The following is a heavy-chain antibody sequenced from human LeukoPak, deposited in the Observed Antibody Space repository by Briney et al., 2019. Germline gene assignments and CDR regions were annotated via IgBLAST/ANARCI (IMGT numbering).Heavy chain of an antibody. D-gene: IGHD3-22*01. CDR2: IYYSGST. CDR3: ARSLSSAYPLVMDV. CDR1: GGSIRGYY. Sequence: PSETLSLTCTVSGGSIRGYYWSWIRQPPGKGLEWIGYIYYSGSTNYNPSLKSRVTISVDTSKNQFSLRLSSVTAADTAVYYCARSLSSAYPLVMDVWGKGTTVTVSS. V-gene: IGHV4-59*01. J-gene: IGHJ6*04.